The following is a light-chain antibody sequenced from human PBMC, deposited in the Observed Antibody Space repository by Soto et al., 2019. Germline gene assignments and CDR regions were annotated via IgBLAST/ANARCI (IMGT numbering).Light chain of an antibody. V-gene: IGLV2-23*02. CDR1: SSDVGSYNL. Sequence: QSALTQPASVSGSPGQSITISCTGTSSDVGSYNLVSWYQQHPGKAPKLMIYEVSKRPSGVSNRFSGSRSGNTASLTISGLQTEDEGNYYCCAYAGSSDWVFGGGTKLTVL. CDR3: CAYAGSSDWV. J-gene: IGLJ3*02. CDR2: EVS.